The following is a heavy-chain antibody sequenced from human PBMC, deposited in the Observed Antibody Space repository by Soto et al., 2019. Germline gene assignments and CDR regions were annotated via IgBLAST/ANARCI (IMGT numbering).Heavy chain of an antibody. CDR2: INPNSGGT. CDR3: AREVDYDFWSGYYIPISRHKHAFDI. CDR1: GYTFTGYY. J-gene: IGHJ3*02. D-gene: IGHD3-3*01. Sequence: GASVKVSCKASGYTFTGYYMHWVRQAPGQGLEWMGWINPNSGGTNYAQKFQGWVTMTRDTSISTAYMELSRLRSDDTAVYYCAREVDYDFWSGYYIPISRHKHAFDIWGQGTMVTVSS. V-gene: IGHV1-2*04.